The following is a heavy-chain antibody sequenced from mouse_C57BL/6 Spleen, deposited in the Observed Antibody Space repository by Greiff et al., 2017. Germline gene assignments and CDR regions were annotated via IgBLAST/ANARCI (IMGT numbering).Heavy chain of an antibody. CDR1: GFNIKDYY. J-gene: IGHJ4*01. CDR2: IDPEDGDT. Sequence: EVQLQQSGAELVRPGASVKLSCTASGFNIKDYYMHWVKQRPEQGLEWIGRIDPEDGDTEYAPKFQGKATMTADTSSNTAYLQLSSLTSEDTAVYYCTTRGYPHHYYAMDDWGQGTSVTVSS. CDR3: TTRGYPHHYYAMDD. D-gene: IGHD2-2*01. V-gene: IGHV14-1*01.